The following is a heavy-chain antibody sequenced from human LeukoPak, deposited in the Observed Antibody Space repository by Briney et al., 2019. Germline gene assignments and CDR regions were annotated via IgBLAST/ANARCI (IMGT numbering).Heavy chain of an antibody. V-gene: IGHV4-34*01. Sequence: PSETLSLTCAVYGGSFSGYYWSWIRQPPGKGLEWIGEINHSGSTNYNPSLKSRVTISVDTSKNQFSLKLSSVTAEDTAVYYCARDAGDYYDSSGYYSGGWLDPWGQGTLVTVSS. J-gene: IGHJ5*02. CDR1: GGSFSGYY. CDR3: ARDAGDYYDSSGYYSGGWLDP. D-gene: IGHD3-22*01. CDR2: INHSGST.